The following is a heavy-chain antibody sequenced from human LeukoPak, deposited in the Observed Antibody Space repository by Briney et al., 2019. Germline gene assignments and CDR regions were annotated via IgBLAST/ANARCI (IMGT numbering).Heavy chain of an antibody. CDR3: AKDLVLGYMA. J-gene: IGHJ4*02. CDR1: GFTFSSYG. CDR2: IRYDGSNK. V-gene: IGHV3-30*02. Sequence: GGSLRLSCAASGFTFSSYGMHWVRQAPGKGLEWVAFIRYDGSNKYYADSVKGRFTISRDNSKNTLYLQMNILRAEYTAVYYWAKDLVLGYMAWGQGTLVTVFS. D-gene: IGHD5-12*01.